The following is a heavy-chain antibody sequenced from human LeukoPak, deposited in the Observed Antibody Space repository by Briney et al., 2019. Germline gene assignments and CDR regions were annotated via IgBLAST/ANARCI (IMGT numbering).Heavy chain of an antibody. Sequence: PSETLSLTCNVSGDSISKSRHFWAWIRQSPGRGLEWIGYIYNSGSTYYNPSLKCRVPISVDTSKTQFSLSLGAVTAADTAVYYCARWGTYASTSNWFDPWGQGTLVTVSS. D-gene: IGHD2-2*01. CDR3: ARWGTYASTSNWFDP. V-gene: IGHV4-39*07. CDR1: GDSISKSRHF. J-gene: IGHJ5*02. CDR2: IYNSGST.